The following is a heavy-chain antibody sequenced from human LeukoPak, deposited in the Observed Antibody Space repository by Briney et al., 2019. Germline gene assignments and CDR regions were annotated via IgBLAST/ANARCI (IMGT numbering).Heavy chain of an antibody. D-gene: IGHD6-19*01. CDR2: ISWNTVAI. J-gene: IGHJ4*02. CDR1: GFTFDDHA. Sequence: GGSPRLSCAASGFTFDDHAMHWVRQAPGKGLEWVSGISWNTVAIGYADSVKGRFTISRDNAKNSLYLQMNSLRPEDTALYYCAKAKDVGSGWYSFDYWGQGTLVTVSS. V-gene: IGHV3-9*01. CDR3: AKAKDVGSGWYSFDY.